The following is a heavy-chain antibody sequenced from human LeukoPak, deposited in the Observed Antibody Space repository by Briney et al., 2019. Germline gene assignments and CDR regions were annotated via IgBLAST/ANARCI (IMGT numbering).Heavy chain of an antibody. CDR2: IYYSGST. J-gene: IGHJ4*02. V-gene: IGHV4-59*01. CDR1: GGSISSYY. CDR3: ARVVRGVIGSFGH. D-gene: IGHD3-10*01. Sequence: SETLSLTCTVSGGSISSYYWSWIRQPPGKGLEWIGYIYYSGSTNYNPSLKSRVTISVDTSKNQFSLKLSSMTAADTAVYYCARVVRGVIGSFGHWGQGTLVTVSS.